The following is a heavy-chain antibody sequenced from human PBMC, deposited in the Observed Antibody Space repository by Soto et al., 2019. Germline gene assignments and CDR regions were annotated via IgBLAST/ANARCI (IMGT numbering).Heavy chain of an antibody. CDR1: GGTFNTYA. CDR3: AREVQVHSPAFVY. CDR2: ISPMFGAA. V-gene: IGHV1-69*19. Sequence: QVQLVQSGAEMKKPGSSVKVSCQSSGGTFNTYAMKWVRQAPGQGPEWMGDISPMFGAANYAPNFQGRVTMTADEFTGTSYVQLSSLTAEDTALYFCAREVQVHSPAFVYWGEGSLATVSS. J-gene: IGHJ4*02. D-gene: IGHD2-15*01.